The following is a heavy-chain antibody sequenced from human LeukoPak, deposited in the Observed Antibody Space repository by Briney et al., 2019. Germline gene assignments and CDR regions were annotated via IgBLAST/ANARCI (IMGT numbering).Heavy chain of an antibody. V-gene: IGHV3-53*01. Sequence: GGSLRLSCAASGFTVSSNYMSWVRQAPGKGLEWVSVIYSGGSTYYADSVKGRFTISRDDAKNSLYLQMNSLRAEDTAVYYCARGGEDYGGNIVDYWGQGTLVTVSS. CDR3: ARGGEDYGGNIVDY. CDR1: GFTVSSNY. CDR2: IYSGGST. D-gene: IGHD4-23*01. J-gene: IGHJ4*02.